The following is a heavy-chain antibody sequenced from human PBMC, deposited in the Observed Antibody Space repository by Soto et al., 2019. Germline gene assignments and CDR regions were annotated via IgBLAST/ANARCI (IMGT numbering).Heavy chain of an antibody. D-gene: IGHD5-18*01. CDR2: INAGGGDT. Sequence: QVQLVHSEAEVKKPGASVKVSCKSSGYTFTNYAIHWVRQAPGQGLEWMGWINAGGGDTKSSQKFLGRVTITRDTSASTAYMELSSLTSEDTAVYYCARAHHRGYGSDRHPLIDYWGQGTLVTVSS. CDR1: GYTFTNYA. J-gene: IGHJ4*02. V-gene: IGHV1-3*01. CDR3: ARAHHRGYGSDRHPLIDY.